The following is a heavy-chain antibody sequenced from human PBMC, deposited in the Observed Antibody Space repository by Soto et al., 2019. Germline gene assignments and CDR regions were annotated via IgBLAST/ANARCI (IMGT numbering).Heavy chain of an antibody. D-gene: IGHD2-2*01. CDR1: GGSISSSSYY. V-gene: IGHV4-39*01. J-gene: IGHJ4*02. CDR2: VYYSGTT. Sequence: QLQLQESGPGLVKPSETLSLTCTVSGGSISSSSYYWAWVRQSPGKGLEWIGSVYYSGTTYYNPSLTSGVTISGDTSKNQFSLTLSSVTAADTAVFYCARLIHCKTTSCYFDYWGQGTLVTVSS. CDR3: ARLIHCKTTSCYFDY.